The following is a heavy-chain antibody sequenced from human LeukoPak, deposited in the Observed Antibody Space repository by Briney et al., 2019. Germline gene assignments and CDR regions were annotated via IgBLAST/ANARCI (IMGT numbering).Heavy chain of an antibody. D-gene: IGHD3-9*01. Sequence: SETLSLTRSVSGGSMNSYYWSWVRQSPGKGLEWIGYIYYSGSTNYNPSLKSRVTISVDTSKNQFSLKLSSVTAADTAVYYCARHVWLQPFDYWGQGTLVTVSS. CDR3: ARHVWLQPFDY. J-gene: IGHJ4*02. CDR1: GGSMNSYY. CDR2: IYYSGST. V-gene: IGHV4-59*08.